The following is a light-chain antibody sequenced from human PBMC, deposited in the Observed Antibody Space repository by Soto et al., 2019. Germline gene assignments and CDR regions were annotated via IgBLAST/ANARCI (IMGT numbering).Light chain of an antibody. J-gene: IGLJ2*01. CDR3: QSYDSSLRHVV. CDR2: GDN. V-gene: IGLV1-40*01. Sequence: QSVLTQPPSVSGAPGQRVTIPCTGSSSNIGSYYDVHWYQQLPGTVPKLLIYGDNNRPSGVPDRFSGSKSGTSASLAITVLQAEDEADYYCQSYDSSLRHVVFGGGTKRTVL. CDR1: SSNIGSYYD.